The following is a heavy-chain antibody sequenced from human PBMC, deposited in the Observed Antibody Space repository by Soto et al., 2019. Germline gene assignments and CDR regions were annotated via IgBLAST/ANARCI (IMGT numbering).Heavy chain of an antibody. V-gene: IGHV6-1*01. D-gene: IGHD3-9*01. Sequence: SQTLSLTCAISGDSVSSNSAAWNWIRQSPSRGLEWLGRTYYRSKWYNDYAVSVKSRITINPDTSKNQFSLQLNSVTPEDTAVYYCARGKVWDDILTGYYPHYYYYGMDVWGQGTTVTVSS. CDR1: GDSVSSNSAA. J-gene: IGHJ6*02. CDR2: TYYRSKWYN. CDR3: ARGKVWDDILTGYYPHYYYYGMDV.